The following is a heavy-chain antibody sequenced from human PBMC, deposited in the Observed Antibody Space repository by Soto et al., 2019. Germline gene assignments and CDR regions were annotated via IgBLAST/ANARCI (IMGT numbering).Heavy chain of an antibody. J-gene: IGHJ4*02. D-gene: IGHD6-19*01. CDR2: IYYSGST. CDR1: GGSVSSGSYY. Sequence: LSLTCTVSGGSVSSGSYYWSWIRQPPGKGLEWIGYIYYSGSTNYNPSLKSRVTISVDTSKNQFSLKLSSVTAADTAVYYCARDAPAYSSGWYKSFDYWGQGPLVTVSS. CDR3: ARDAPAYSSGWYKSFDY. V-gene: IGHV4-61*01.